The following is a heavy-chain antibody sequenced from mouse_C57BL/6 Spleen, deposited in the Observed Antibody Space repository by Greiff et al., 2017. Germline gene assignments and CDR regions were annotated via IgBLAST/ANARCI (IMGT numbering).Heavy chain of an antibody. CDR1: GYSITSGYD. J-gene: IGHJ2*01. V-gene: IGHV3-1*01. D-gene: IGHD2-4*01. Sequence: EVKLLESGPGMVKPSQSLSLTCTVTGYSITSGYDWHWIRPFPGNKLEWMGYISYSGSTNYNPSLKSRISITHDTSKNHFFLKLNSVTTEDTATYYCARGGGYDYDVYYFDYWGQGTTLTVSS. CDR3: ARGGGYDYDVYYFDY. CDR2: ISYSGST.